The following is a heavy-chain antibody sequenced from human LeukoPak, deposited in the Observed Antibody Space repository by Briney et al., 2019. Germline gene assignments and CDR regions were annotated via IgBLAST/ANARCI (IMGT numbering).Heavy chain of an antibody. CDR3: ARVLGYSSRGPYYFDY. CDR1: GGSFSGYY. D-gene: IGHD6-13*01. V-gene: IGHV4-34*01. CDR2: INHSGST. Sequence: PSETPSLTCAVYGGSFSGYYWSWIRQPPGKGLEWIGEINHSGSTNYNPSLKSRVTISVDTSKNQFSLKQSSVTAADTAVYYCARVLGYSSRGPYYFDYWGQGTLVTVSS. J-gene: IGHJ4*02.